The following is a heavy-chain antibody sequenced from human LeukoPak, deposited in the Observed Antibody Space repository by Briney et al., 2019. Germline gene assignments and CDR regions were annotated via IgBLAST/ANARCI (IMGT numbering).Heavy chain of an antibody. CDR1: GFTFSYYI. CDR3: ARDFEERGYYLADFDY. J-gene: IGHJ4*02. V-gene: IGHV3-69-1*01. D-gene: IGHD3-22*01. Sequence: GGSLRLSCAASGFTFSYYIMNWVRQAPGKGLEWASSITSSNSIYYADSVQGRFTVSRDNAKNSLYLQMNSLRADDTAVYYCARDFEERGYYLADFDYWGQGTLVTVSS. CDR2: ITSSNSI.